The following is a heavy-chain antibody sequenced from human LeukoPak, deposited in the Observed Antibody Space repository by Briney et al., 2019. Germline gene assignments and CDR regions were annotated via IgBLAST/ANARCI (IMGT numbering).Heavy chain of an antibody. J-gene: IGHJ6*02. CDR2: ISGDGGGT. CDR3: ATSDLGGMDV. Sequence: PGGSLTLSCTTPGFSFSTYGMRWVRQAAGKGLSWVSYISGDGGGTHYADSVKGRFTISRDNSKNTVYLQMESLRAEDTAVYYCATSDLGGMDVWGQGTTVTVSS. D-gene: IGHD2-21*02. CDR1: GFSFSTYG. V-gene: IGHV3-23*01.